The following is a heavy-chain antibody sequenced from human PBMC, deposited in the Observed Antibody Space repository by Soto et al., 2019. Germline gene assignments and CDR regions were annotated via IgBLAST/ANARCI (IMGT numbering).Heavy chain of an antibody. CDR2: IIPIYGTA. D-gene: IGHD6-19*01. V-gene: IGHV1-69*13. J-gene: IGHJ6*02. CDR1: GGTFSTYA. Sequence: GASVKVXCKASGGTFSTYAISWVRQAPGQGLEWMGGIIPIYGTANYAQKFQGRLTMTADESTSTVYMELSSLRSDDTALYYCARDPGYSSSGNGLDVWGQGTTVTVSS. CDR3: ARDPGYSSSGNGLDV.